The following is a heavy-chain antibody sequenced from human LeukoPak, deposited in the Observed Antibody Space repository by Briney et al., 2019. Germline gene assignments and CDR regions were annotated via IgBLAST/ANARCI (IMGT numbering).Heavy chain of an antibody. V-gene: IGHV4-30-2*01. CDR3: ARGSVAPVIPDY. J-gene: IGHJ4*02. CDR1: GGSISSGGYS. D-gene: IGHD3-16*02. CDR2: IYHSGST. Sequence: PSETLSLTCAVSGGSISSGGYSWSWIRQPPGKGLEWIGYIYHSGSTYYNPSLKSRVTISVDRSKNQFSLKLSSVTAADTAVYYCARGSVAPVIPDYWGQGTLVTVSS.